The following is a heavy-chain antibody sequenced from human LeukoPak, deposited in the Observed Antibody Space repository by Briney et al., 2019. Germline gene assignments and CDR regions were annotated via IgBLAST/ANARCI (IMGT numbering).Heavy chain of an antibody. CDR3: ARVSGYSSGWYWYFDL. CDR1: GGSISSYY. J-gene: IGHJ2*01. Sequence: PSETLSLTCTVSGGSISSYYWSWIRQPPGKGLEWIGYIYYSGSTNYNPSLKSRVTISVDTSKNQFFLKLSSVTAADTAVYYCARVSGYSSGWYWYFDLWGRGTLVTVSS. CDR2: IYYSGST. D-gene: IGHD6-19*01. V-gene: IGHV4-59*01.